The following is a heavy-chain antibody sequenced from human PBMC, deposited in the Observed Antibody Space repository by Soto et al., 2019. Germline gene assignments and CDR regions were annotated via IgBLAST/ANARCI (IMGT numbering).Heavy chain of an antibody. D-gene: IGHD3-22*01. Sequence: VPLVESGGGLVKPGGSLRLSCAASGFTFNNAWMNWVLQAPGKGLEWVGRSKSKTDGGTTHYAAPVKGRFTISRDDSKYTLYLQMNSLKTEDTAVYYWNVLGSASSGASVDYWGQGTLVTVS. CDR1: GFTFNNAW. CDR3: NVLGSASSGASVDY. J-gene: IGHJ4*02. V-gene: IGHV3-15*07. CDR2: SKSKTDGGTT.